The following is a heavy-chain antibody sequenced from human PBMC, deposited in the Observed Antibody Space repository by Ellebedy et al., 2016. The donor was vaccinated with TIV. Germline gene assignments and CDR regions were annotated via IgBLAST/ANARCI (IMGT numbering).Heavy chain of an antibody. CDR1: GFTFDDYA. CDR3: ARDPEWGALDI. CDR2: VSWDGGST. D-gene: IGHD3-16*01. J-gene: IGHJ3*02. Sequence: GESLKISCAASGFTFDDYAMHWVRQAPGKGLEWVSLVSWDGGSTHYADSVKGRFTISRDNAKNSLYLQINSLRVDDTAVYFCARDPEWGALDIWGQGTMVTVSS. V-gene: IGHV3-43D*03.